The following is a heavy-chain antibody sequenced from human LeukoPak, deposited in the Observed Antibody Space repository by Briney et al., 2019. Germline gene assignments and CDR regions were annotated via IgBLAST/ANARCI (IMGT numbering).Heavy chain of an antibody. D-gene: IGHD6-6*01. V-gene: IGHV3-7*04. Sequence: PGGSLRLSCAASGFTFSDSWMSWVRQAPGKGLEGVANMNQDGSAKDYVDSVKGRFTISRDNARNSLYLQMSSLRAEDTAVYYCARGVEYSSSSWFFYYYYYMDVWGKGTTVTVSS. CDR2: MNQDGSAK. J-gene: IGHJ6*03. CDR1: GFTFSDSW. CDR3: ARGVEYSSSSWFFYYYYYMDV.